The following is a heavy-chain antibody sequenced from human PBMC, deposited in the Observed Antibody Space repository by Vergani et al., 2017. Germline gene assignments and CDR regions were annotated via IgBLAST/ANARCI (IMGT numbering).Heavy chain of an antibody. CDR2: ISYDGSNK. V-gene: IGHV3-30*18. J-gene: IGHJ4*02. Sequence: QVQLVESGGGVVQPGRSLRLSCAASGFTFSSYGMHWVRQAPGKGLEWVAVISYDGSNKYYADSVKGRFTISRDNSKNTLYLQMNSRRAEDTAVYYCAKDRAAGGYSYGTIDYWGQGTLVTVSS. D-gene: IGHD5-18*01. CDR3: AKDRAAGGYSYGTIDY. CDR1: GFTFSSYG.